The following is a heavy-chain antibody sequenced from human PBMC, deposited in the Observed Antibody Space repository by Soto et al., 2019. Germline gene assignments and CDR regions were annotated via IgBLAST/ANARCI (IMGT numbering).Heavy chain of an antibody. J-gene: IGHJ3*02. CDR3: ARDLGYYYGSGSYCGFDI. CDR2: IYYSGSI. CDR1: GGSISGGGYY. D-gene: IGHD3-10*01. V-gene: IGHV4-31*03. Sequence: PSETLSLTCTVSGGSISGGGYYWSWIRQHPGKGLEWIGYIYYSGSINYNPSLKSRVTISVDTSKKHFSLELSSVTAADTAVYYCARDLGYYYGSGSYCGFDIWGQGTMVTVSS.